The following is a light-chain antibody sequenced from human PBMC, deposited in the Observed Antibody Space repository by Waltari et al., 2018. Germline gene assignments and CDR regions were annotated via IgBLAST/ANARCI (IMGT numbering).Light chain of an antibody. CDR3: SSHTSNSIVV. J-gene: IGLJ2*01. CDR1: SSDVGGYNA. CDR2: DVS. V-gene: IGLV2-14*03. Sequence: QSALTQPASVSGSPGQSLTISCTGTSSDVGGYNAASWYQQHPGKAPTVMIYDVSNRPSGVSNRFSGSKSGNTASLTISGLQAEDEAEYYCSSHTSNSIVVFGGGTKLTVL.